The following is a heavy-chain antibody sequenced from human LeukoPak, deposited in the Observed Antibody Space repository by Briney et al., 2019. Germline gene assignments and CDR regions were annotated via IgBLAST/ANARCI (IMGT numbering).Heavy chain of an antibody. D-gene: IGHD3-10*01. CDR1: GGTFSSYA. CDR2: IIPFFGTA. CDR3: ARDPSYYYGSGSYVY. Sequence: ASVKVSCKASGGTFSSYAISWVRQAPGQGLEWMGGIIPFFGTANYAQKFQGRVTITADESTSTAYMELSSLRSEDTAVYYCARDPSYYYGSGSYVYWGQGTLVTVSS. V-gene: IGHV1-69*13. J-gene: IGHJ4*02.